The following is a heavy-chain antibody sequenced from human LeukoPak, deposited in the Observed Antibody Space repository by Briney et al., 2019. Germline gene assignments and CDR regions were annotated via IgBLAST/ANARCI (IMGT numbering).Heavy chain of an antibody. D-gene: IGHD1-26*01. V-gene: IGHV4-31*03. CDR1: GGSISSGGYY. Sequence: SQTLSLTCTVSGGSISSGGYYWSWIRQHPGKGLEWIGYIYYSGSTYYNPSLKSRVTISVDTSKNQFSLKLSSVTAADTAVYYCSAEQRELPGGDAFDIWGQGTMVTVSS. J-gene: IGHJ3*02. CDR3: SAEQRELPGGDAFDI. CDR2: IYYSGST.